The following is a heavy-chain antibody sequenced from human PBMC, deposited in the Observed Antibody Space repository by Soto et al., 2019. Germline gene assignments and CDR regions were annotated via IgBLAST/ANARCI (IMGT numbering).Heavy chain of an antibody. D-gene: IGHD5-12*01. CDR3: ASRVEGLYSGNDRYYFDY. Sequence: SETLSLTCTVSGGSISSGPYSWGWIRQPPGKGLEWIGTFYYSGSTYYNPSLESRVTISVDTSKNQFSLKVSSVTAADTAVYYCASRVEGLYSGNDRYYFDYWGQGTLVTVSS. CDR2: FYYSGST. J-gene: IGHJ4*02. V-gene: IGHV4-39*01. CDR1: GGSISSGPYS.